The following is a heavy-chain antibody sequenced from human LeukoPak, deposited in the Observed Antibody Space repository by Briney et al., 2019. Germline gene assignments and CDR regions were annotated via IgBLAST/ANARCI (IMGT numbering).Heavy chain of an antibody. CDR2: IHSGGST. Sequence: PGGSLRLSCAASGFTVSNNHMNWVRQAPGKGLEWVSVIHSGGSTYYADSVKGRFTISRDNSKYTLYLLMNSLRAEDTAVYYCAREDISWSWLDPWGQGTLVTVSS. D-gene: IGHD6-13*01. CDR3: AREDISWSWLDP. CDR1: GFTVSNNH. J-gene: IGHJ5*02. V-gene: IGHV3-66*01.